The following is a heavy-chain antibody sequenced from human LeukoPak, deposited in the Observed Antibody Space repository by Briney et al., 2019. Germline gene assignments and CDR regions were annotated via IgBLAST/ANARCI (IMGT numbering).Heavy chain of an antibody. D-gene: IGHD5-24*01. CDR3: ARRRRDGYNFDY. V-gene: IGHV4-59*08. Sequence: SETLSLTCTVSGGSISSYYWSWIRQPPGKGLEWIGYVFSSGSTNYNPPLKSRVAISVDTSKNQLSLKLSSVTAADTAVYYCARRRRDGYNFDYWGQGTLVTVSS. CDR2: VFSSGST. J-gene: IGHJ4*02. CDR1: GGSISSYY.